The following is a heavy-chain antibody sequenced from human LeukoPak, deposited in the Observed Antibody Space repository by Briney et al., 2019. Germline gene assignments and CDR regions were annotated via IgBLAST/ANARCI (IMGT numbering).Heavy chain of an antibody. CDR2: ISFDGNTK. CDR1: GFTFSSYG. V-gene: IGHV3-30*19. CDR3: ARAMVRGVPFDY. D-gene: IGHD3-10*01. Sequence: GGSLRLSCAASGFTFSSYGMHWVRQAPGKGLEWLAVISFDGNTKYYADSAKGRFTISRDNPKNTLYVQISSLRVEDTAVYYCARAMVRGVPFDYWGQGTLVTVSS. J-gene: IGHJ4*02.